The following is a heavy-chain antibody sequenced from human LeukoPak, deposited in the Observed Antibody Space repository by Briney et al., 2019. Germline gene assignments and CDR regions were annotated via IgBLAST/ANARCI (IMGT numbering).Heavy chain of an antibody. CDR3: AKMAHSSGYLSYFDY. J-gene: IGHJ4*02. Sequence: GGSLRLPCAASGFTFSSYAMSWVRQAPGKGLEWVSAISGSGGSTHYADSVKGRFTISRDNSKNTLYLQMNSLRAEDTAVYYCAKMAHSSGYLSYFDYWGQGTLVTVSS. CDR1: GFTFSSYA. CDR2: ISGSGGST. V-gene: IGHV3-23*01. D-gene: IGHD3-22*01.